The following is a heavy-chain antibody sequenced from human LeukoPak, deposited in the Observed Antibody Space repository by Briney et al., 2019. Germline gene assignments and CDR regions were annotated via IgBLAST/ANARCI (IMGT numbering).Heavy chain of an antibody. Sequence: GGSLRLSCAASGFTFSSYSMNWVRQAPGKGLEWVSSISSSSSYINYADSVKGRFTISRDNAKNSLYLQMNSLRAEDTAVYYCARDGWQLGDAFDIWGQGTMVTVSS. CDR1: GFTFSSYS. J-gene: IGHJ3*02. V-gene: IGHV3-21*01. D-gene: IGHD6-6*01. CDR2: ISSSSSYI. CDR3: ARDGWQLGDAFDI.